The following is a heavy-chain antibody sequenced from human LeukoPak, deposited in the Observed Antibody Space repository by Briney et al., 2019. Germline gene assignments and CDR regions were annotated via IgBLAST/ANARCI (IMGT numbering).Heavy chain of an antibody. Sequence: GGSLRLSCAASGFTFSSYAMSWVRQAPGKGLDWVSAISGSCGSTYYADSVKGRFTISRDNSKNTLYLQMNSLRAEDTAVYYCAKHDSYYDILTGYARVNGMDVWGQGTTVTVSS. CDR3: AKHDSYYDILTGYARVNGMDV. CDR2: ISGSCGST. J-gene: IGHJ6*02. D-gene: IGHD3-9*01. CDR1: GFTFSSYA. V-gene: IGHV3-23*01.